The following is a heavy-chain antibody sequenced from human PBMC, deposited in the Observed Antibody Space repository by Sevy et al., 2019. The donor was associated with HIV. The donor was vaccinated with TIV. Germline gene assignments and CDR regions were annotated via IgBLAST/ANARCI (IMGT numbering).Heavy chain of an antibody. CDR3: ARGKLELRGYYYYYMDV. CDR1: GFTFSSYA. CDR2: ISYDGSNK. V-gene: IGHV3-30-3*01. Sequence: GGSLRLSCAASGFTFSSYAMHWVRQAPGKGLEWVAVISYDGSNKYYADSVKGRFTISRDNSKNTLYLQMNSLRAEDTAVDYCARGKLELRGYYYYYMDVWGKGTTVTVSS. J-gene: IGHJ6*03. D-gene: IGHD1-7*01.